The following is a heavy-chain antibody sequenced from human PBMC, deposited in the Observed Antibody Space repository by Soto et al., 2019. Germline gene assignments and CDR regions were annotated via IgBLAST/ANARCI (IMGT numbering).Heavy chain of an antibody. Sequence: EVQLVESGGGLVQPGGSLILSCGASGFTFSNYGMIWVRQAPGKGLEWVSYISGSSSPIFYADSVKGRFTISRDNAKNSLFLEMNSLREDDTAVYYCAKIGAVELWGQGTLVNVSS. D-gene: IGHD3-16*01. CDR1: GFTFSNYG. J-gene: IGHJ4*02. CDR3: AKIGAVEL. V-gene: IGHV3-48*02. CDR2: ISGSSSPI.